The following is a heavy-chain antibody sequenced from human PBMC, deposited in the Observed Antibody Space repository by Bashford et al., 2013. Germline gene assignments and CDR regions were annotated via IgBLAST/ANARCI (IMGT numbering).Heavy chain of an antibody. CDR1: GGSGSTSNYY. CDR2: IYYSGTT. V-gene: IGHV4-39*07. D-gene: IGHD3-22*01. J-gene: IGHJ4*02. Sequence: SETLSLTCTVSGGSGSTSNYYWVWIRQPPGKGLEWIGSIYYSGTTYYSSSLKSRVTISVDTSKNQIFLKLSSVTAADTAVYYCARDEDSNGYFSPGLDSWGQGALVTVSS. CDR3: ARDEDSNGYFSPGLDS.